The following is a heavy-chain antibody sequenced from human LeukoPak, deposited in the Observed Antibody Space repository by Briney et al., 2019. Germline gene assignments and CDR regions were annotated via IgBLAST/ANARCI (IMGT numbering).Heavy chain of an antibody. CDR2: IYTSGST. D-gene: IGHD3-3*01. Sequence: PSETLSLTCTVSGGSISSYYWSWIRQPAGKGLGWIGRIYTSGSTNYNPSLKSRVTMSVDTSKNQFSLKLSSVTAADTAVYYCARDTTQEWLGAFDIWGQGTMVTVSS. CDR1: GGSISSYY. V-gene: IGHV4-4*07. J-gene: IGHJ3*02. CDR3: ARDTTQEWLGAFDI.